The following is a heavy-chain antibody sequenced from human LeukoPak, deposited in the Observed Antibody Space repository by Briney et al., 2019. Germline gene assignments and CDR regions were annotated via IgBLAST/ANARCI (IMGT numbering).Heavy chain of an antibody. Sequence: GGSLRLSCVASGFTFSNYSMNWVRQAPGKGLEWVSSISSSSSYIYYADSVKGRFTISRDNAKNSLYLQMNSLRAEDTAVYYCARDVPRIFGVVISNFDYWGQGTLVTVSS. CDR3: ARDVPRIFGVVISNFDY. CDR1: GFTFSNYS. V-gene: IGHV3-21*01. CDR2: ISSSSSYI. J-gene: IGHJ4*02. D-gene: IGHD3-3*01.